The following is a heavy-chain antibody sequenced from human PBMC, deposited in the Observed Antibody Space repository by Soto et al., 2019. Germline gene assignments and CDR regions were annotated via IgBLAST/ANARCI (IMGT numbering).Heavy chain of an antibody. CDR3: AKDIVVVPAAIYYYYGMDV. Sequence: GGSLRLSCAASGFTFSSYAMSWVRQAPGKGLEWVSAISGSGGSTYYADSVKGRFTISRDNSKNTLYLQMNSLRAEDTAVYYCAKDIVVVPAAIYYYYGMDVWGQGTTVTVSS. J-gene: IGHJ6*02. CDR1: GFTFSSYA. CDR2: ISGSGGST. D-gene: IGHD2-2*02. V-gene: IGHV3-23*01.